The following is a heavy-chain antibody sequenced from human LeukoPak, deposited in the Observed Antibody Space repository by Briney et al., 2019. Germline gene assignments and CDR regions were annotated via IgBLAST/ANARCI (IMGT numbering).Heavy chain of an antibody. V-gene: IGHV3-11*01. CDR2: ISSSGSTI. Sequence: GGSLRLSCAASGFTFSDYYMSWIRQAPGRGLEWVSYISSSGSTIYYADSVKGRFTISRDNAKNSLYLQMNSLRAEDTAVYYCARDRLRHGDYVGLDYWGQGTLVTVSS. CDR3: ARDRLRHGDYVGLDY. D-gene: IGHD4-17*01. J-gene: IGHJ4*02. CDR1: GFTFSDYY.